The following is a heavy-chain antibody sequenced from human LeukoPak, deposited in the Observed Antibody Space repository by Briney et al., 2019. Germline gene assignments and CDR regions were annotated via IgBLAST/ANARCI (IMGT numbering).Heavy chain of an antibody. J-gene: IGHJ6*03. CDR2: INPNSGGT. D-gene: IGHD3-10*01. Sequence: ASVKVSCKASGYTFTGYYMHWVRQAPGQGLEWMGWINPNSGGTNYAQKFQGRVTMTRDTSISTAYMELSRLRSDDTAVYYCARSYGSGSYLVPYYYMDVWGKGTTVTVSS. CDR3: ARSYGSGSYLVPYYYMDV. CDR1: GYTFTGYY. V-gene: IGHV1-2*02.